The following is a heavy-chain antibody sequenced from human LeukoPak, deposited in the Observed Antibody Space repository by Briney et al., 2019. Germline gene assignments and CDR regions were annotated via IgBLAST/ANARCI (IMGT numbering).Heavy chain of an antibody. D-gene: IGHD4-23*01. CDR2: IWYDGGNK. CDR3: AKASDYGGNLYYFDY. Sequence: PGGSLRLSCAESGFSFSSYGMHWVRQAPGKGLEWVALIWYDGGNKYYVDSVKGRFTISRDNARSTMYLQMNSLRAEDTAVYYCAKASDYGGNLYYFDYWGQGTLVTVS. J-gene: IGHJ4*02. V-gene: IGHV3-33*06. CDR1: GFSFSSYG.